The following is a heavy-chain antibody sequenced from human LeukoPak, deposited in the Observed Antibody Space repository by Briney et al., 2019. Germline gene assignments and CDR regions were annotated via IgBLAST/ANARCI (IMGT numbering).Heavy chain of an antibody. Sequence: PSETLSLTCTVSGGSISSYYWSWIRQPPGKGLEWIGYIYYSGSTNYNPSLKSRVTISVGTSKNQFSLKLSSVTAADTAVYYCARAYSSGWYGIDYYYMDVWGKGTTVTISS. CDR2: IYYSGST. CDR1: GGSISSYY. J-gene: IGHJ6*03. V-gene: IGHV4-59*01. CDR3: ARAYSSGWYGIDYYYMDV. D-gene: IGHD6-19*01.